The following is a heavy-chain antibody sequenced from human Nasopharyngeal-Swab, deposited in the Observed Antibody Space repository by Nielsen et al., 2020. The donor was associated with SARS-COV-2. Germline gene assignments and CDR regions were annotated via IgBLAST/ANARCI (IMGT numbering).Heavy chain of an antibody. D-gene: IGHD2-2*01. CDR1: GYTFSNYW. V-gene: IGHV3-74*01. J-gene: IGHJ4*02. CDR2: IDIDGSIT. CDR3: VKHQGSASDQ. Sequence: GESLKISCAPSGYTFSNYWMHWVRQVPGKGLVWVSRIDIDGSITDYADSVKGRFTISRDNSKNTLYLQMNSLRVEDTAVYYCVKHQGSASDQWGQGTLVTVSS.